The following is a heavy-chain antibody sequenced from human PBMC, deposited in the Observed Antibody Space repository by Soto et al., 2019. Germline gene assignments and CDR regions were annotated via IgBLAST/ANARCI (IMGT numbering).Heavy chain of an antibody. Sequence: ASVKVSCKASGYTFTRYGISWVRQAPGQGLEWMGWISAYNGNTNYAQKLQGRVTMTTDTSTSTAYMELRSLRSDDTAVYYCATTTMLRRVYSFDPWGQGPLVTVSS. D-gene: IGHD3-10*01. CDR2: ISAYNGNT. J-gene: IGHJ5*02. V-gene: IGHV1-18*01. CDR1: GYTFTRYG. CDR3: ATTTMLRRVYSFDP.